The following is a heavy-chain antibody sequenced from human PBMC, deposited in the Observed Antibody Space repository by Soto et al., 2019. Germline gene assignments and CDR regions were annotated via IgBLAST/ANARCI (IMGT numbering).Heavy chain of an antibody. Sequence: QVQLQESGPGLVKPSQTLSLTCTGSGGSISRGGYYWSWIRQHPGKGLEWIGYIYYSGGTYYDPSLKSRVTISVDASKNQFSLKMSSVTAADTAVYYCAREAVVLLNWFDPGGQGTLVTVSS. J-gene: IGHJ5*02. V-gene: IGHV4-31*03. CDR2: IYYSGGT. CDR1: GGSISRGGYY. CDR3: AREAVVLLNWFDP. D-gene: IGHD6-19*01.